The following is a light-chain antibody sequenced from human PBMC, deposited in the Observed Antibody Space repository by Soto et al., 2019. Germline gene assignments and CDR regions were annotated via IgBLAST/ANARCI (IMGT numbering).Light chain of an antibody. CDR2: SNN. CDR3: QSYDSTLSARYV. CDR1: SSNIGSNS. Sequence: QSVLTQPPSASGTPGQRVSISCSGSSSNIGSNSVNWYQQLPGAAPKLLISSNNERPSGVPDRFSGSKSGASASLAISGLQSEDEGDYYCQSYDSTLSARYVFGTGTKLTVL. V-gene: IGLV1-44*01. J-gene: IGLJ1*01.